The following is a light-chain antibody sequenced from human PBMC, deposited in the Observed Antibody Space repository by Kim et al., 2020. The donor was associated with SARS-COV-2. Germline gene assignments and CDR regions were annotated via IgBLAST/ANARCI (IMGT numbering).Light chain of an antibody. CDR3: NSRDSSGHVV. CDR1: SLRSYY. Sequence: VALGQTVRFTVQGGSLRSYYAIWYQQKPGQAPVLVIYGKNNRPSGIPDRFSGSSSGNTASLTITGAQAEDEADYYCNSRDSSGHVVFGGGTKLTVL. V-gene: IGLV3-19*01. J-gene: IGLJ2*01. CDR2: GKN.